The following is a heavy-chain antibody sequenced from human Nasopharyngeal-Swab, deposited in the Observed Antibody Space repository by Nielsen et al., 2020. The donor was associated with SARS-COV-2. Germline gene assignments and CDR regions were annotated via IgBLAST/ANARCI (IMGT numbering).Heavy chain of an antibody. CDR2: ISSSSDYI. CDR3: ARDGTISTSGWYDY. V-gene: IGHV3-21*01. J-gene: IGHJ4*02. Sequence: WIGQPPGKGLEWVSSISSSSDYIFYADSVKGRFTISRDNAKNSLYLQMNSLRAEDTAVYYCARDGTISTSGWYDYWGQGTLVTVSS. D-gene: IGHD6-19*01.